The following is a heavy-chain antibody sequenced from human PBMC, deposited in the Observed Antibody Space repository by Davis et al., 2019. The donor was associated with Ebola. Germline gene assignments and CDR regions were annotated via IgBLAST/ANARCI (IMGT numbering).Heavy chain of an antibody. D-gene: IGHD3-9*01. CDR3: ARDLRAYDILNGYYSGGMDV. CDR1: VGSFSGYY. V-gene: IGHV4-34*01. Sequence: GSLRLSCAVYVGSFSGYYWSWIRQPPGKGLEWIGEINHRGSTNYNPSLKSRVTMSVDTSKNQFSLKVSSVTAADTAMYYCARDLRAYDILNGYYSGGMDVWGQGITVTVSS. CDR2: INHRGST. J-gene: IGHJ6*02.